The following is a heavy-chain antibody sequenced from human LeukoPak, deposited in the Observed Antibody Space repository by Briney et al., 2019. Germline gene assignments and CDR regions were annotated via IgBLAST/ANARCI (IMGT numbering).Heavy chain of an antibody. D-gene: IGHD1-26*01. CDR2: INWNGGGT. V-gene: IGHV3-9*01. Sequence: GGSLRLSCAATGFSFRDYGMHWVREPPGKGLEWVAAINWNGGGTDYADSVKGRFTISRDNAKNSLYLQLSSLRPEDTALYYCAKHLTATNTYIFFGLDVWGQGTSVTVSS. CDR3: AKHLTATNTYIFFGLDV. CDR1: GFSFRDYG. J-gene: IGHJ6*02.